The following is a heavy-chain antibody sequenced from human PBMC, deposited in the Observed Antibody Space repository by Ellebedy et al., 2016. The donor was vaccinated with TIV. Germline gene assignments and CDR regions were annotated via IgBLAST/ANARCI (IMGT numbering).Heavy chain of an antibody. J-gene: IGHJ4*02. CDR1: GFTFSSYA. Sequence: GESLKISCAASGFTFSSYAMHWVRQAPGKGLEWVAVISYDGSNKYYADSVKGRFTISRDNSKNTLYLQMNSLRAEDTAVYYCARSNGSVFDYWGQGTLVTVSS. V-gene: IGHV3-30-3*01. CDR2: ISYDGSNK. CDR3: ARSNGSVFDY. D-gene: IGHD1-26*01.